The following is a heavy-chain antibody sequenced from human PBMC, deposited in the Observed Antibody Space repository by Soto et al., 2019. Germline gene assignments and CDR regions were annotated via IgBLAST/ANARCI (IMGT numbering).Heavy chain of an antibody. Sequence: AGGSLRLSCAASGFTFSSYWMHWVRQAPGEGLVWVSRINSDGSSTSYADSVKGRFTISRDNAKNTLYLQMNSLRAEDTAVYYCARVALVDTAMVSWFDPWGQGTLVTVSS. D-gene: IGHD5-18*01. J-gene: IGHJ5*02. CDR2: INSDGSST. CDR3: ARVALVDTAMVSWFDP. CDR1: GFTFSSYW. V-gene: IGHV3-74*01.